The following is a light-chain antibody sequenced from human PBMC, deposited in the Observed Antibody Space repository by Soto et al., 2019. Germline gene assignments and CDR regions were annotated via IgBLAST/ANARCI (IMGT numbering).Light chain of an antibody. Sequence: EIVLTQSPATLSLSPGDRATLSCRASQSVSRYLAWFQQKPGQTPRLLIYAASNRATGIPDRFSGSGSVTDFTLTISSLEPEDFAVYYCQQRINWPITFGQGTRLEIK. V-gene: IGKV3-11*01. CDR3: QQRINWPIT. CDR2: AAS. J-gene: IGKJ5*01. CDR1: QSVSRY.